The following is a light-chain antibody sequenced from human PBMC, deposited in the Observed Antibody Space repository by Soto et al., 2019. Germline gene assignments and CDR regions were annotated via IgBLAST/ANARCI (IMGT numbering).Light chain of an antibody. V-gene: IGKV1-5*03. Sequence: DIQMTQSPSTLSASVGDRVTITCRASQSISTWLAWYQQKPGKAPKLLIYKASSLEGGVPSRFSGSGSGTDFNITISSLQPDDFATYYCQQYTAYPLTFGGGTTVDIK. CDR1: QSISTW. J-gene: IGKJ4*01. CDR3: QQYTAYPLT. CDR2: KAS.